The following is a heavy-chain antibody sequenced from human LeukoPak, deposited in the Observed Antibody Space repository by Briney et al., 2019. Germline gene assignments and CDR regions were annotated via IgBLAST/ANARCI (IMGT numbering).Heavy chain of an antibody. CDR2: ISAYNGNT. D-gene: IGHD2-15*01. CDR3: ARDNNLGYCSGGSCYPCDY. V-gene: IGHV1-18*04. J-gene: IGHJ4*02. CDR1: GYSFSGYY. Sequence: ASVKVSCKASGYSFSGYYMHWVRQAPGQGLEWMGWISAYNGNTNYAQKLQGRVTMTTDTSTSTAYMELRSLRSDDTAVYYCARDNNLGYCSGGSCYPCDYWGQGTLVTVSS.